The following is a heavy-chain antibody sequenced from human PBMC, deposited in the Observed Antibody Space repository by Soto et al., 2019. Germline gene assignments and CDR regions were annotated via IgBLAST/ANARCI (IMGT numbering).Heavy chain of an antibody. V-gene: IGHV3-53*01. CDR1: GFTVSNNY. D-gene: IGHD3-10*01. J-gene: IGHJ4*02. CDR3: ARVRFGEYAFDY. Sequence: GGSLRLSCAASGFTVSNNYMSWVRQAPGKGLEWVSVIYSGDRTYYADSVKGRFTISRDNSKNTVYLQMSSLRVEDTAVYYCARVRFGEYAFDYWGQGTLVTVSS. CDR2: IYSGDRT.